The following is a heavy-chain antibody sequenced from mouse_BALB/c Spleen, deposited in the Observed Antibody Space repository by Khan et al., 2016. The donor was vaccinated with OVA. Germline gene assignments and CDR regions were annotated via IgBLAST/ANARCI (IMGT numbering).Heavy chain of an antibody. V-gene: IGHV1S137*01. CDR1: GYTFTDFT. Sequence: QVQLKESGAELVRPGVSVKISCKGSGYTFTDFTMHWVKQSHAMSLEWIGVISTYYGDATYNQKFKDKATMTVDKSSSTAYMELARLTSEDSAICYRKRGGRGNRLAYWGQGTLVTVSA. CDR3: KRGGRGNRLAY. CDR2: ISTYYGDA. J-gene: IGHJ3*01.